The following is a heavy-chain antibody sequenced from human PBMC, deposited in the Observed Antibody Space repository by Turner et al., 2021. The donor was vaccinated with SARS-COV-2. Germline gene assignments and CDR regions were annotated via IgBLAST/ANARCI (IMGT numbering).Heavy chain of an antibody. Sequence: QLQLQESGPGLVKPSETLSLTCTLPGGSISSSSYYWGWIRQPPGKGLEWIGNIYYSGSTYYNPSLKSRVTISVDTSKNQFSLKLSSVTATDTAVYYCARRLVVQGTDDYSYYYGMDVWGQGTTVTVSS. D-gene: IGHD3-22*01. CDR1: GGSISSSSYY. CDR3: ARRLVVQGTDDYSYYYGMDV. CDR2: IYYSGST. J-gene: IGHJ6*02. V-gene: IGHV4-39*01.